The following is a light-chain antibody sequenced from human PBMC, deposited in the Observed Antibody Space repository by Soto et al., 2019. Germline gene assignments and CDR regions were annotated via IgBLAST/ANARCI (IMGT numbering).Light chain of an antibody. CDR2: GAS. CDR1: QRVSSDY. CDR3: QQYGSSPLT. V-gene: IGKV3-20*01. Sequence: EIVLTQSPGTLSLSPGERATLSCRASQRVSSDYLAWYQQKPGQAPRLLIYGASSRATGIPDRFRGSGSGTDFTLTISRLAPEDFAVYFCQQYGSSPLTFGGGTKV. J-gene: IGKJ4*01.